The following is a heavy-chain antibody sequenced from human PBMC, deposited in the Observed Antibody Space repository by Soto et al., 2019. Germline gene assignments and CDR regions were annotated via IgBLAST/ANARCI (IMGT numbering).Heavy chain of an antibody. Sequence: QVQMGQSGAEVKKTGSSVKVSCKASGGTFSSYAISWVRQAPGQGLEWMVGIIPIFGTANYAQKFQGRVTITADKSTSTAYMELSSRRSEDTAVYYCARVLNTYYGPATGDWFDPWGQGTLVTVSS. V-gene: IGHV1-69*06. CDR3: ARVLNTYYGPATGDWFDP. D-gene: IGHD1-26*01. J-gene: IGHJ5*02. CDR1: GGTFSSYA. CDR2: IIPIFGTA.